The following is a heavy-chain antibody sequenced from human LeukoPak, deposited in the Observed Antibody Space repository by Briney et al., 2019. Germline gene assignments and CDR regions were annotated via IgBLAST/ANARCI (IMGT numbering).Heavy chain of an antibody. J-gene: IGHJ6*03. Sequence: PGGSLRLSCAASGFTFSSYGMHWVRQAPGKGLEWVAFIRYDGSNKYYADSVKGRFTISRDNSKNTLYLQMNSLRAEDTAVYYCARDRVTMVRGAITDYYYYYMDVWGEGTTVTVSS. V-gene: IGHV3-30*02. CDR1: GFTFSSYG. CDR2: IRYDGSNK. D-gene: IGHD3-10*01. CDR3: ARDRVTMVRGAITDYYYYYMDV.